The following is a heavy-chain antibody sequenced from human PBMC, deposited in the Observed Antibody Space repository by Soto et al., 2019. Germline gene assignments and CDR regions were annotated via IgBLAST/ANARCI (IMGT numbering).Heavy chain of an antibody. CDR2: ITSGGII. V-gene: IGHV3-53*04. CDR3: ARETREYNAYFDI. J-gene: IGHJ1*01. Sequence: LRLSCAASGFTVSSYYMSWVRQAPGKGLEWVSIITSGGIIDYADSVKGRFTISRHNAKNTLYLQMNSLRAEDTAVYYCARETREYNAYFDIWGQGTLVTVSS. D-gene: IGHD3-9*01. CDR1: GFTVSSYY.